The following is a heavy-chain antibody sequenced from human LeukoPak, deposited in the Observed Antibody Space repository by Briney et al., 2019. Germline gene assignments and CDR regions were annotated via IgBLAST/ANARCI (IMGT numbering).Heavy chain of an antibody. CDR2: IWYDGSNK. V-gene: IGHV3-33*01. CDR3: ARVSAHYYRAFDI. CDR1: GFTFSSYG. D-gene: IGHD3-10*01. Sequence: GGSLRLSCAASGFTFSSYGMHWVRQAPGKGLEWVAVIWYDGSNKYYADSVKGRFTISRDNSKNTLYLQMNSLRAEDTAVYYCARVSAHYYRAFDIWGQGTMVTVSS. J-gene: IGHJ3*02.